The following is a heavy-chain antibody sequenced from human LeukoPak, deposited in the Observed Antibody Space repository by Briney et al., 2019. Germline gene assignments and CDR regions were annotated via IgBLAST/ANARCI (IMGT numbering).Heavy chain of an antibody. CDR3: AKPSRRGYSYGYAGNNWFDP. V-gene: IGHV3-23*01. CDR1: GFTFSSYA. D-gene: IGHD5-18*01. J-gene: IGHJ5*02. CDR2: ISGSGGGT. Sequence: PGGSLRLSCAASGFTFSSYAMSWVRQAPGKGLEWVSAISGSGGGTYYADSVKGRFTISRDNSKNTLYLQMNSLRAEDTAVYYCAKPSRRGYSYGYAGNNWFDPWGQGTLVTVSS.